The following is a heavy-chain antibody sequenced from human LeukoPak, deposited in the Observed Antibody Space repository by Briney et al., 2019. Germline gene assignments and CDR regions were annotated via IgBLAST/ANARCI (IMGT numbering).Heavy chain of an antibody. CDR3: ARDPIAARSMDV. D-gene: IGHD6-6*01. CDR1: GFTFGDYS. V-gene: IGHV3-21*01. CDR2: ISSSSSYI. Sequence: PGGSLRLSCAASGFTFGDYSMNWVRQAPGKGLEWVSSISSSSSYIYYSDSVRGRFTISRDNAKNSLYLQMNSLRAEDTAVYYCARDPIAARSMDVWGKGTTVTVSS. J-gene: IGHJ6*03.